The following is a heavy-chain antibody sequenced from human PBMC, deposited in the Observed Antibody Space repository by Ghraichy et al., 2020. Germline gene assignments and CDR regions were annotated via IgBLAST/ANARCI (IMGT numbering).Heavy chain of an antibody. D-gene: IGHD2-15*01. CDR1: GGSFSGYY. CDR2: INHSGST. J-gene: IGHJ5*02. CDR3: ARGLISLRPRILGGRFDP. V-gene: IGHV4-34*01. Sequence: GSLRLSCAVYGGSFSGYYWSWIRQPPGKGLEWIGEINHSGSTNYNPSLKSRVTISVDTSKNQFSLKLSSVTAADTAVYYCARGLISLRPRILGGRFDPWGQGTLVTVSS.